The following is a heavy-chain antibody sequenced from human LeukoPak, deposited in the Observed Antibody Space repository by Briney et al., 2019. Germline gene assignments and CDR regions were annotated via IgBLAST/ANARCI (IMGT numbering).Heavy chain of an antibody. J-gene: IGHJ5*02. D-gene: IGHD1-26*01. CDR1: GGSISSGGYY. Sequence: SQTLSLTCTVSGGSISSGGYYWSWIRQPSGKGLEWIGYIYHSGSTYYNPSLKSRVTISVDRSKNQFSLKLSSVTAADTAVYYCARVEWELHWFDPWGQGTLVTVSS. CDR3: ARVEWELHWFDP. V-gene: IGHV4-30-2*01. CDR2: IYHSGST.